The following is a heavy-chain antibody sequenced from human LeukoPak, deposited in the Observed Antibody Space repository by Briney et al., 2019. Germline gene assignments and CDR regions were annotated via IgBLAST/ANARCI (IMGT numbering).Heavy chain of an antibody. V-gene: IGHV3-30*02. CDR1: GFTFDDYA. J-gene: IGHJ4*02. CDR3: VKDHPVAAF. D-gene: IGHD6-19*01. Sequence: GGSLRLSCAASGFTFDDYAMHWVRQAPGKGLEWLAFIPFDEHDTHYADSVKGRFTISRDNSRNTLYLQMNSLRPEDTSLYYCVKDHPVAAFWGQGTLVTVSS. CDR2: IPFDEHDT.